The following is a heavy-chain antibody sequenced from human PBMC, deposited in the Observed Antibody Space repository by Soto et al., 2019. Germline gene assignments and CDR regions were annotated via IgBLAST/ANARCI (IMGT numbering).Heavy chain of an antibody. CDR3: ARDTAAAGIFDY. Sequence: QVQLVQSGAEVKKPGASVKVSCKASGYTFTSYGISWVRQAPGQGLEWMGWISDYNGKTNYAQKLQGRVTMTTDTTTSTAYMELRSLRSEETAVYYCARDTAAAGIFDYWGQGTLVTVSS. D-gene: IGHD6-13*01. CDR2: ISDYNGKT. V-gene: IGHV1-18*01. J-gene: IGHJ4*02. CDR1: GYTFTSYG.